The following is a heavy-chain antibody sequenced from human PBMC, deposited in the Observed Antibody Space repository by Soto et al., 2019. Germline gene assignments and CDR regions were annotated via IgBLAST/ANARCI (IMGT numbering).Heavy chain of an antibody. CDR1: GFT. J-gene: IGHJ5*02. V-gene: IGHV3-23*01. CDR2: ISGSGDRT. CDR3: AGSWA. D-gene: IGHD3-10*01. Sequence: GGSLRLSCVGPGFTMRWVRQAPGKGLEWVSEISGSGDRTDYADSVKGRFTISRDKSKNTLYLQMNSLRAEDTAVYYCAGSWAWGQGALVTVSS.